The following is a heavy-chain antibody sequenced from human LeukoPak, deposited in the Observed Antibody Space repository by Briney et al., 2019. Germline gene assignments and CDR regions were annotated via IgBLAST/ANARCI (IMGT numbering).Heavy chain of an antibody. Sequence: GASVKVSCKASGGTFSSYAISWVRQAPGQGLEWMGRIIPILGIANYAQKFQGRVTITADKSTSTAYMELSSLRSEDTAVYYCARDGAHYYSYGPSDYWGQGTLVTVSS. J-gene: IGHJ4*02. CDR1: GGTFSSYA. D-gene: IGHD5-18*01. V-gene: IGHV1-69*04. CDR3: ARDGAHYYSYGPSDY. CDR2: IIPILGIA.